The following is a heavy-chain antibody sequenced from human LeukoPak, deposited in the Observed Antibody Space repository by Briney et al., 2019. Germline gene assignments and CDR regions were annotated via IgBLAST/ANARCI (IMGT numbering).Heavy chain of an antibody. V-gene: IGHV3-48*03. D-gene: IGHD3-22*01. Sequence: GGSLRLSCAASGFTFSSYEMNWVRQAPGKGLEWVSYISSSGSTIYYADSVKGRFTISRDNAKNPLYLQMNSLRAEDTAVYYCARELHAKLITMIVAFDIWGQGTMVTVPS. J-gene: IGHJ3*02. CDR2: ISSSGSTI. CDR3: ARELHAKLITMIVAFDI. CDR1: GFTFSSYE.